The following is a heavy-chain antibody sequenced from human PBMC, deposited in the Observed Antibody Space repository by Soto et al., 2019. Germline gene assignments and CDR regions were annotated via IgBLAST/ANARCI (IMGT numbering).Heavy chain of an antibody. Sequence: SETLSLTCAVYGGSFSGYYWSWIRQPPGKGLEWIGEINHSGSTNYNPSLKSRVTISVDTSKNQFSLKLSSVTAADTAVYYWARGKAGYSYGYVRSREKSRGFDPWGQGTLVTVSS. J-gene: IGHJ5*02. CDR1: GGSFSGYY. CDR2: INHSGST. CDR3: ARGKAGYSYGYVRSREKSRGFDP. D-gene: IGHD5-18*01. V-gene: IGHV4-34*01.